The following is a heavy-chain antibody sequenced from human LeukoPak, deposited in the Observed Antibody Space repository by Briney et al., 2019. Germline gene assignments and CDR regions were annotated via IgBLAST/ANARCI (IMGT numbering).Heavy chain of an antibody. Sequence: GGSLRLSCAASGLTFSSYGMHWVRQAPGKGLEWVAFIRNDGSNKYYVDSVKGRFTISRDSSKNTLYLQMNSLRTEDTAVYYCAKDYSKTSYYGSGTYYRPNWFDPWGQGTLVTVSS. CDR2: IRNDGSNK. V-gene: IGHV3-30*02. J-gene: IGHJ5*02. CDR3: AKDYSKTSYYGSGTYYRPNWFDP. CDR1: GLTFSSYG. D-gene: IGHD3-10*01.